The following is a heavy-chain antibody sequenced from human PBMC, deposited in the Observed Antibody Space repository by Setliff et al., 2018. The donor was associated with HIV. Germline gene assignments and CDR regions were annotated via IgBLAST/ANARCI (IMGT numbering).Heavy chain of an antibody. D-gene: IGHD3-16*01. J-gene: IGHJ3*02. CDR2: MNPDSGNT. CDR1: GYSFTTHD. Sequence: ASVKVSCKASGYSFTTHDINWVRQSPGQGLEWMGWMNPDSGNTFYAQKFKGRVTMTRDTSTNTAYRELSSLTSDDTAVYFCARGSMSMVMFILISAFDIWGQGTLVTVS. V-gene: IGHV1-8*02. CDR3: ARGSMSMVMFILISAFDI.